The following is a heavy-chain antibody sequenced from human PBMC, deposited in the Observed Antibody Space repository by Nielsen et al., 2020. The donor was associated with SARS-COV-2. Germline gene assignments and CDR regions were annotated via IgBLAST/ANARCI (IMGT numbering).Heavy chain of an antibody. V-gene: IGHV4-34*01. CDR3: ARAEGYSSSWYTGRSAFDI. CDR2: INHSGDT. D-gene: IGHD6-13*01. J-gene: IGHJ3*02. Sequence: SETLSLTCVVYGGSLSGFQWKWIRQPPGKGLEWIAQINHSGDTKHNPPLKSRVTISVDTSKNQFSLKLSSVTAADTAVYYCARAEGYSSSWYTGRSAFDIWGQGTMVTVSS. CDR1: GGSLSGFQ.